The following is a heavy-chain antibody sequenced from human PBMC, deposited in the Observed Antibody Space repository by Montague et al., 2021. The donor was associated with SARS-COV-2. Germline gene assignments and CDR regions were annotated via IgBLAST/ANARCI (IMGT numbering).Heavy chain of an antibody. Sequence: SETLSLTCNVSGDSISSANYQWAWLRQPPGKGLQWVGSISHSGSAYYNPSLKSRLTISVDMSKRLFSLDVESVAVADTAFYYCARQVGDFWTGFYVDSWGQGTLVTVSS. V-gene: IGHV4-39*01. CDR3: ARQVGDFWTGFYVDS. J-gene: IGHJ4*02. CDR2: ISHSGSA. CDR1: GDSISSANYQ. D-gene: IGHD3/OR15-3a*01.